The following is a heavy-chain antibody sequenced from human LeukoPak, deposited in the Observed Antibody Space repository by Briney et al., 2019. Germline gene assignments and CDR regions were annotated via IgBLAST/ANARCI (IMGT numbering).Heavy chain of an antibody. J-gene: IGHJ4*02. D-gene: IGHD6-19*01. CDR2: ISGSGGST. Sequence: GGSPRLSCAASGFTFSSYAMSWVRQAPGKGLEWVSAISGSGGSTYYADSVKGRFTISRDNAKNSLYLQMNSLRAEDTALYYCTRAVSGKSLDFWGQGTLVTVSS. CDR1: GFTFSSYA. V-gene: IGHV3-23*01. CDR3: TRAVSGKSLDF.